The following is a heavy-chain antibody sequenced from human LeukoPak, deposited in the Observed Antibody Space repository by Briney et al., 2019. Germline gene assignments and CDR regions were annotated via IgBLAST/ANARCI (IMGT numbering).Heavy chain of an antibody. J-gene: IGHJ6*03. CDR1: GFTFSSYN. D-gene: IGHD1-26*01. V-gene: IGHV3-21*01. CDR2: ITSGSSYI. Sequence: GGSLRLSCEASGFTFSSYNMNWVRQAPGKGLEWVSSITSGSSYIYYADSVKGRFTISRDNAKNSLYLQMNSLRAEDTAMYYCARDPYSGSYGNYYYYFMDVWGKGTTVTISS. CDR3: ARDPYSGSYGNYYYYFMDV.